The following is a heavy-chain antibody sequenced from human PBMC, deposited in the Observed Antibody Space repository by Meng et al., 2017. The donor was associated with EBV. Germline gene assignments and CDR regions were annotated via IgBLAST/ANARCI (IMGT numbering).Heavy chain of an antibody. V-gene: IGHV3-74*01. CDR2: INSDGSST. Sequence: VQLVGFGGGLFQPGGFLRLSCPAFGFTFSSYWMHWVRQAPGKGLVWVSRINSDGSSTSYADSVKGRFTISRDNAKNTLYLQMNSLRAEDTAVYYCARGGGYSSSWYPDWGQGTLVTVSS. CDR1: GFTFSSYW. J-gene: IGHJ4*02. CDR3: ARGGGYSSSWYPD. D-gene: IGHD6-13*01.